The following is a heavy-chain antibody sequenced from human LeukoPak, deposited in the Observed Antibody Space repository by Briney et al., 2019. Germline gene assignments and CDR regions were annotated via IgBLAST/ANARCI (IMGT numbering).Heavy chain of an antibody. CDR1: GFAFDDYA. V-gene: IGHV3-74*01. J-gene: IGHJ4*02. D-gene: IGHD3-9*01. CDR2: INGDGIST. Sequence: PGGSLRLSCAASGFAFDDYAMYWVRQAPGKGLEWVSRINGDGISTGYADSVKGRFTVSRDNAKKALYLQMNSLRAEDTAVYYCTPSLYDILTGSDYWGQGTLVTVSS. CDR3: TPSLYDILTGSDY.